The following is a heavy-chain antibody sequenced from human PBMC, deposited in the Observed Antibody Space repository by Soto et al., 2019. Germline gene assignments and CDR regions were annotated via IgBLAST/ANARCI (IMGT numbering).Heavy chain of an antibody. D-gene: IGHD6-6*01. CDR3: ARGLSSSATFYHYYGMDV. Sequence: PSETLSLTCAVYGGSFRGYHWSWIRQPPGKGLEWIGEINHSGSTNYNPSLKSRVIISLETSKNQFSLVLTSVTAADTAVYYCARGLSSSATFYHYYGMDVWGQGTTVTASS. J-gene: IGHJ6*02. CDR1: GGSFRGYH. CDR2: INHSGST. V-gene: IGHV4-34*01.